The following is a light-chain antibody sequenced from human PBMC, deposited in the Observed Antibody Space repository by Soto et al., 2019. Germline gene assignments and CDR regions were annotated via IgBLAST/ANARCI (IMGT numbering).Light chain of an antibody. Sequence: NFMLTQPHSVSESPGKTVTISCTRSSGSIASNYVQWYQQRPGSAPTTVIYEDSQRPSGVPDRFSGSIDRSSNSASLTISGLRTEDEADYYCQSYYSSNRNWVFGGGTKLTVL. J-gene: IGLJ3*02. CDR1: SGSIASNY. V-gene: IGLV6-57*04. CDR3: QSYYSSNRNWV. CDR2: EDS.